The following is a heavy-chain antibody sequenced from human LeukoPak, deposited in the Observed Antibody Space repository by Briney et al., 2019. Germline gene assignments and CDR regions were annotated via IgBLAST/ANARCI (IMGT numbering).Heavy chain of an antibody. J-gene: IGHJ3*02. Sequence: SETLSLTCTVSGGSISSSSYYWGWIRQPPGKGLEWIGSIYYSGSTYYNPSLKSRVTISVDTSKNQFSLKLSSVTAADTAVYYCARSSYYYAADAFDIWGQGTMVTVSS. CDR2: IYYSGST. D-gene: IGHD3-10*01. CDR3: ARSSYYYAADAFDI. CDR1: GGSISSSSYY. V-gene: IGHV4-39*07.